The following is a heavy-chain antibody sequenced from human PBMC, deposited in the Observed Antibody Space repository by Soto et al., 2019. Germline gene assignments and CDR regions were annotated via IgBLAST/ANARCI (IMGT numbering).Heavy chain of an antibody. V-gene: IGHV5-10-1*01. D-gene: IGHD3-3*01. CDR3: ARQNFWSGYYTSSHYYYYGMDV. CDR2: IDPSDSYT. CDR1: GYSFTSYW. Sequence: GESLKISCKGSGYSFTSYWISWVRQMPGKGLEWMGRIDPSDSYTNYSPSFQGHVTISADKSISTAYLQWSSLKASDTAMYYCARQNFWSGYYTSSHYYYYGMDVWGQGTPVTVSS. J-gene: IGHJ6*02.